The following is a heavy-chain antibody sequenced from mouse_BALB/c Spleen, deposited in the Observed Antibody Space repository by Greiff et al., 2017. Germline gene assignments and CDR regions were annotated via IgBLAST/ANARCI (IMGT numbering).Heavy chain of an antibody. J-gene: IGHJ2*01. V-gene: IGHV1-12*01. CDR3: AWDVFDY. D-gene: IGHD4-1*01. CDR2: IYPGNGDT. CDR1: GYTFTSYN. Sequence: QAQLKQPGAELVKPGASVKMSCKASGYTFTSYNMHWVKQTPGQGLEWIGAIYPGNGDTSYNQKFKGKATLTADKSSSTAYMQLSSLTSEDSAVYYCAWDVFDYWGQGTTLTVSS.